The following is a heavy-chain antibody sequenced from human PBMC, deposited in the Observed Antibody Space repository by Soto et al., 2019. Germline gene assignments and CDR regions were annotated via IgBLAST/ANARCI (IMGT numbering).Heavy chain of an antibody. D-gene: IGHD1-26*01. CDR3: TRGRLYSGSEAFDT. CDR2: INGDGTVT. Sequence: EVQLVESGGALVQPGGSLRVSCEASGFTFSSYWMHWVRRAPGKGLVWVARINGDGTVTTDANSVKGRFTISRDNAKNTLHFQMDSLRAEDTAMYYCTRGRLYSGSEAFDTWGQGTVVTVSS. V-gene: IGHV3-74*01. J-gene: IGHJ3*02. CDR1: GFTFSSYW.